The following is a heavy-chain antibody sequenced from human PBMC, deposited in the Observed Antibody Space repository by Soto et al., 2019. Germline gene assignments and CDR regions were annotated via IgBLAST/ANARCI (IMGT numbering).Heavy chain of an antibody. CDR2: INHSGST. D-gene: IGHD4-17*01. J-gene: IGHJ4*02. CDR3: ARAYGGNSGVFDY. CDR1: GRSFSGYY. Sequence: QVQLQQWGAGLLKPSETLSLTCAVYGRSFSGYYWSWIRQPPGKGLEWIGEINHSGSTNYNPSLKSRVTLSVDPSQNQFSLNLSSVTAADTAVYYCARAYGGNSGVFDYWGQGTLVTVSS. V-gene: IGHV4-34*01.